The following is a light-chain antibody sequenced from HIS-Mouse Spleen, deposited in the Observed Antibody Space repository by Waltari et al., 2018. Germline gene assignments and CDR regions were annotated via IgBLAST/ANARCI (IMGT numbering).Light chain of an antibody. V-gene: IGLV3-10*01. CDR1: ALPKKY. Sequence: SYELTQPPSVSVSPGQTARITCSGDALPKKYAYWYQQKSGQAPVLVIYEDSKRPSGIRERFSGSSSGTMATVTISGAQVEDEADYYCYSTDSSGNHRVFGGGTKLTVL. CDR3: YSTDSSGNHRV. CDR2: EDS. J-gene: IGLJ2*01.